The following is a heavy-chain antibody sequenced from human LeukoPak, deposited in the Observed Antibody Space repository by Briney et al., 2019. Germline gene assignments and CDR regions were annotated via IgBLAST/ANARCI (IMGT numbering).Heavy chain of an antibody. Sequence: SETLSLTCAVCGGSFSGYYWSWIRQPPGKGLEWIGEINHSGSTNYNPSLKSRVTISVDTSKNQFSLKLSSVTAADTAVYYCARGCFNWFDPWGQGTLVTVSS. CDR1: GGSFSGYY. V-gene: IGHV4-34*01. CDR2: INHSGST. CDR3: ARGCFNWFDP. D-gene: IGHD3-10*02. J-gene: IGHJ5*02.